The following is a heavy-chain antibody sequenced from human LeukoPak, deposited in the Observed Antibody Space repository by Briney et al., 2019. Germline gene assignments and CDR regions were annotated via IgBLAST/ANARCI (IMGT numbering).Heavy chain of an antibody. D-gene: IGHD3-10*01. CDR1: GYSFTTYS. Sequence: GESLKISCKGSGYSFTTYSIGWVRQMPGKGLERMEIIYPGDSDTSYSPSFQGQVKISSDKSTTTAYLQWSSLKASDTAMYYCARRITVVRGTGAFDIWGQGTMVTVSS. CDR2: IYPGDSDT. CDR3: ARRITVVRGTGAFDI. V-gene: IGHV5-51*01. J-gene: IGHJ3*02.